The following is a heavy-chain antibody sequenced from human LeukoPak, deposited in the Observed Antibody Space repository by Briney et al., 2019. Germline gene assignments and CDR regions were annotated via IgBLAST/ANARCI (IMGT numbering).Heavy chain of an antibody. Sequence: GGSLRLSCAASGFSFSNYAMSWVRQAPGKRLEWVSAISGSGGSTYYADSVKGRFTISRDNSKNTLYLQMNSLRAEDTAVYYCAKDPLLYCSSASCYVDYWGQGTLVTVSS. V-gene: IGHV3-23*01. CDR1: GFSFSNYA. D-gene: IGHD2-2*01. J-gene: IGHJ4*02. CDR3: AKDPLLYCSSASCYVDY. CDR2: ISGSGGST.